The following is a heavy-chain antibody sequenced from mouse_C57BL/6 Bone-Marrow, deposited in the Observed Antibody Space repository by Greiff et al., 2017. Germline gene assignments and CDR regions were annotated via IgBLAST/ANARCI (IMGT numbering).Heavy chain of an antibody. CDR1: GYTFTSYW. D-gene: IGHD2-5*01. V-gene: IGHV1-69*01. Sequence: QVQLQQSGAELVMPGASVKLSCKASGYTFTSYWMHWVKQRPGQGLEWIGEIDPSDSYTNYNQKFKGKSTLTVDKSSSTAYMQLSSLTSEDSAVYYCARSGYSNYVYYYAMDYWGQGTSVTVSS. J-gene: IGHJ4*01. CDR3: ARSGYSNYVYYYAMDY. CDR2: IDPSDSYT.